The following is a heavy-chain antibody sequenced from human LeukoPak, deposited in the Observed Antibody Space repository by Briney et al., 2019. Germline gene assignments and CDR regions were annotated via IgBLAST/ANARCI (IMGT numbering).Heavy chain of an antibody. J-gene: IGHJ4*02. Sequence: GGSLRLSCAVSGFTIRTNYMSWGRQAPGKGLEWVSVIYSDGRTYYADSVKGRFTISRDNSKNMLYLQMNSLRAEDTAVYYCARADLGATASFDYWGQGTLVTVSS. CDR3: ARADLGATASFDY. D-gene: IGHD1-26*01. CDR2: IYSDGRT. CDR1: GFTIRTNY. V-gene: IGHV3-66*01.